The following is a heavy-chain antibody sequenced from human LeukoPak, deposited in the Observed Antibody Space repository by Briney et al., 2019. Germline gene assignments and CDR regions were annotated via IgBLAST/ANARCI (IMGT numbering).Heavy chain of an antibody. J-gene: IGHJ4*02. Sequence: SGPTLVNPPQTLTLTCTFSGFSLSTRGVGVGWIRQPPGKALEWLALIYWDDDKRYSPSLKSRLTITKDTSKNQVVLTMTNMDPVDTATYYCAHWWMGTESGSVIDYWGQGTLVTVSS. D-gene: IGHD5-12*01. V-gene: IGHV2-5*02. CDR1: GFSLSTRGVG. CDR3: AHWWMGTESGSVIDY. CDR2: IYWDDDK.